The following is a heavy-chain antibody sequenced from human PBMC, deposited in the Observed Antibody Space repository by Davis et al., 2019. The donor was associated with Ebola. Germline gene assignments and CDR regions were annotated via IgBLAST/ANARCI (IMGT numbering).Heavy chain of an antibody. V-gene: IGHV4-39*01. CDR1: GGSISSSNYY. CDR2: IYYSGST. D-gene: IGHD3-22*01. Sequence: SETLSLTCTVSGGSISSSNYYWGWIRQPPGKGLEWIGSIYYSGSTYYNPSLKSRVTISVDTSKNQFSLKLSSVTAADTAVYYCARQIAYYYDSSGYYSPNYFDYWGQGTLVTVSS. J-gene: IGHJ4*02. CDR3: ARQIAYYYDSSGYYSPNYFDY.